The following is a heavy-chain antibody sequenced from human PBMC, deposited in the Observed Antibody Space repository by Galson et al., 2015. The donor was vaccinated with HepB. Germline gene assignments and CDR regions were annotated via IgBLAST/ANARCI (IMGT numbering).Heavy chain of an antibody. Sequence: SLRLSCAASGFTFSSYSMNWVRQAPGKGLEWVSSISSSSSYIYYADSVKGRFTISRDNAKNSLYLQMNSLRAEDTAVYYCARVGDYGGNSPESAFDIWGQGTMVTVSS. CDR2: ISSSSSYI. J-gene: IGHJ3*02. CDR1: GFTFSSYS. D-gene: IGHD4-23*01. CDR3: ARVGDYGGNSPESAFDI. V-gene: IGHV3-21*01.